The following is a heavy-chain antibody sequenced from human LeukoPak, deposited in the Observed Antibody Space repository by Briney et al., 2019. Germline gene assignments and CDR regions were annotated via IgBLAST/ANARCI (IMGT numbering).Heavy chain of an antibody. V-gene: IGHV3-7*03. CDR2: IKQDGSEK. Sequence: PGGSLRLSSAASGFTFSSYWMSWVRQAPGKGLECVANIKQDGSEKYYVDSVKGRFTISRDNAKNSLYLQMNSLRAEDTAVYYCATRSGYSSSWYPQWGQGTLVTVSS. J-gene: IGHJ4*02. D-gene: IGHD6-13*01. CDR3: ATRSGYSSSWYPQ. CDR1: GFTFSSYW.